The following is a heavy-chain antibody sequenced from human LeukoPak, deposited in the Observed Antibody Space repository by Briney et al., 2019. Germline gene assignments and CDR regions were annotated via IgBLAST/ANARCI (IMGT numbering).Heavy chain of an antibody. V-gene: IGHV1-8*02. J-gene: IGHJ5*02. CDR1: GGTFSSYA. CDR3: ARGLDSSGYYGEFRFDP. D-gene: IGHD3-22*01. CDR2: MNPNSGNT. Sequence: ASVKVSCKASGGTFSSYAISWVRQAPGQGLEWMGWMNPNSGNTGYAQKFQGRVTMTRNTSISTAYMELSSLRSEDTAVYYCARGLDSSGYYGEFRFDPWGQGTLVTVSS.